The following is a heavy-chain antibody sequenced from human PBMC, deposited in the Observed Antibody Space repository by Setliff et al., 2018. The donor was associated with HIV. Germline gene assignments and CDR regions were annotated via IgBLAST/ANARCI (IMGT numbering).Heavy chain of an antibody. CDR1: GFSLSNTRMG. D-gene: IGHD3-22*01. J-gene: IGHJ4*02. CDR2: LFSDDEK. CDR3: ARLMKTYYYDTSGYYAPWGNFDH. Sequence: SGPTLVNPTETLTLTCTVSGFSLSNTRMGVSWIRQPPGKALEWLTHLFSDDEKSYSTSLKSRLTISKDTSKSQVILTMTNLDPVDTATYYCARLMKTYYYDTSGYYAPWGNFDHWGQGTLVTVSS. V-gene: IGHV2-26*01.